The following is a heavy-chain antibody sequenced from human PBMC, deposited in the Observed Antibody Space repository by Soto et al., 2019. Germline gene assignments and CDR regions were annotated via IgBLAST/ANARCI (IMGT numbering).Heavy chain of an antibody. CDR3: ARVYSSLSSYGY. CDR2: ISSDGSRT. J-gene: IGHJ4*02. CDR1: GFTFSTFW. Sequence: PWGSLRLSWAASGFTFSTFWMHWVRQAPGKGLVWVSRISSDGSRTSYADSVKGRFTISRDNAKNTLYLQMNSLRAEDTAIYYCARVYSSLSSYGYWGQGTLVTVSS. D-gene: IGHD3-16*01. V-gene: IGHV3-74*01.